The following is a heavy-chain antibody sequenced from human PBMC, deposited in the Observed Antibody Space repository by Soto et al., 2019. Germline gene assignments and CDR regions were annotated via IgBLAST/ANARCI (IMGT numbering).Heavy chain of an antibody. CDR2: IWYDGSNK. CDR3: ARDWYYDSRTFDY. D-gene: IGHD3-22*01. CDR1: GFTFSSYG. Sequence: QVQLVESGGGVVQPGRSLRLSCAASGFTFSSYGMHWVRQAPGKGLEWVAVIWYDGSNKYYADSVKGRFTISRDNSMNTLYLQMNSLRAEDTAVYYCARDWYYDSRTFDYWGQGTLVTVSS. J-gene: IGHJ4*02. V-gene: IGHV3-33*01.